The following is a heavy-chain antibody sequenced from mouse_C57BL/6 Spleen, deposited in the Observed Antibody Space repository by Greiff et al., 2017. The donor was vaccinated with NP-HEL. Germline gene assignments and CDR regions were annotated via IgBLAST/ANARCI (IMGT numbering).Heavy chain of an antibody. CDR1: GYTFTSYW. J-gene: IGHJ2*01. CDR3: ARDYYGGRL. V-gene: IGHV1-52*01. D-gene: IGHD1-1*01. CDR2: IDPSDSET. Sequence: QVQLKQPGAELVRPGSSVKLSCKASGYTFTSYWMHWVKQRPIQGLEWIGNIDPSDSETHYNQKFKDKATLTVDKSSSTAYMQLSSLTSEDSAVYYCARDYYGGRLWGQGTTLTVSS.